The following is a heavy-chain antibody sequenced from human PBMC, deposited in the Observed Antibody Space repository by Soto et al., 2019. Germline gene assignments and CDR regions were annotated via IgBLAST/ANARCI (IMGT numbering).Heavy chain of an antibody. V-gene: IGHV3-74*01. CDR1: GFTFSSYW. CDR3: ASGFVRDSSGWFSDWYFDV. J-gene: IGHJ2*01. D-gene: IGHD6-19*01. Sequence: EVQLVESGGGLVQPGGSLRLSCAASGFTFSSYWMHWVRQAPGKGLVWVSRINSDGSSSSYADSVTGRFTISRDNTKHTLYLPMNSLRAEDTAVYSCASGFVRDSSGWFSDWYFDVWGRGTLVTVSS. CDR2: INSDGSSS.